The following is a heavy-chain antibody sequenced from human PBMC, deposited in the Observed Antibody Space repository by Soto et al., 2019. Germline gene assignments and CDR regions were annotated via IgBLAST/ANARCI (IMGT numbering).Heavy chain of an antibody. D-gene: IGHD3-10*01. CDR1: GFSLSTSGVG. CDR3: AHRGYYGSGRYRAFDI. J-gene: IGHJ3*02. Sequence: QITLKESGPTLVKPTQTLTLTCTFSGFSLSTSGVGVGWIRQPPGKALEWLALIYCDDDKRYSPSLKSRLTIIKDTSKNQVVLTMTNMDPVDTATYYCAHRGYYGSGRYRAFDIWGQGTMVTVSS. V-gene: IGHV2-5*02. CDR2: IYCDDDK.